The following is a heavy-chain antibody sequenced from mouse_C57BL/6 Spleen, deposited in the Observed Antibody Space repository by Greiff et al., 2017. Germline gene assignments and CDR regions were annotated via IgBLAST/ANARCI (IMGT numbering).Heavy chain of an antibody. J-gene: IGHJ4*01. Sequence: VKVVESGPGLVAPSQSLSITCTVSGFSLTSYGVHWVRQPPGKGLEWLVVIWSDGSTTYNSALKSRLSISKNSSKSQFFLKMNSLQSDDTAMYYCARHDYDSSYSAMDYWGQGTSVTVSS. CDR3: ARHDYDSSYSAMDY. V-gene: IGHV2-6-1*01. D-gene: IGHD1-1*01. CDR1: GFSLTSYG. CDR2: IWSDGST.